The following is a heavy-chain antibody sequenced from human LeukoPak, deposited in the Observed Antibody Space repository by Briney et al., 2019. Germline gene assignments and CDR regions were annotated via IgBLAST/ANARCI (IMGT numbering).Heavy chain of an antibody. J-gene: IGHJ1*01. V-gene: IGHV4-59*01. CDR3: ARDSAYSQH. CDR2: IYYSGST. CDR1: GCSISSYD. Sequence: PSETLSLTCTVSGCSISSYDWRWIRQPPGKGLEWIGYIYYSGSTNYNPSLKSRVTISVDTSKNQFSLKLRPLTAAGTAVYYCARDSAYSQHWGQGSLVTVSS.